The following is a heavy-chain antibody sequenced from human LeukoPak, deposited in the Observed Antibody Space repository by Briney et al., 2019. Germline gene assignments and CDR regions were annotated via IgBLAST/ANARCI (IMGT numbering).Heavy chain of an antibody. D-gene: IGHD6-19*01. Sequence: SLTXTVSGGSIXXXXWSWXRQXPGXGLEWXXXIYYSGSTNYNPSLKSRVTISVDASKNQFSLSQNSVTAADTAVYYCAKSWAVHEXXXYAMDVWGQGTXXXVSS. CDR3: AKSWAVHEXXXYAMDV. CDR2: IYYSGST. CDR1: GGSIXXXX. V-gene: IGHV4-59*01. J-gene: IGHJ6*02.